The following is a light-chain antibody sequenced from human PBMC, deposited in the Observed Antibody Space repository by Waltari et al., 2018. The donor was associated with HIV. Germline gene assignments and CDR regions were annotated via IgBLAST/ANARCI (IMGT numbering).Light chain of an antibody. J-gene: IGLJ2*01. CDR2: KDN. CDR1: SSNIGSDY. Sequence: QSVLTQPPSASGTPGQRVTISCSGSSSNIGSDYVYWYQHLPGTAPKLLIYKDNQRPSGVPDRFSGSKSGTSASLAISGLRPEDEADYSCAAWDDSLSGVLFGGGTKLTVL. CDR3: AAWDDSLSGVL. V-gene: IGLV1-47*01.